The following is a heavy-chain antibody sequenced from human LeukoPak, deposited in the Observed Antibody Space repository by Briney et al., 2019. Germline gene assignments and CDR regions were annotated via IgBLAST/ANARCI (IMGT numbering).Heavy chain of an antibody. CDR2: IYYSGST. D-gene: IGHD1-1*01. CDR1: GGSISSGDYY. V-gene: IGHV4-30-4*08. Sequence: SETLSLTCTVSGGSISSGDYYWSWIRQPPGKGLEWIGYIYYSGSTYYNPSLKSRVTISVDTSKNQFSLKLSSVTAADTAVYYCARGYQERRSTEFDPWGQGTLVTVSS. J-gene: IGHJ5*02. CDR3: ARGYQERRSTEFDP.